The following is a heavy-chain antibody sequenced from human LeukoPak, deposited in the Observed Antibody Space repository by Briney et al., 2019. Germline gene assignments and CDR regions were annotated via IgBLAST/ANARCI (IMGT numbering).Heavy chain of an antibody. V-gene: IGHV3-21*01. D-gene: IGHD5/OR15-5a*01. CDR1: GFTFSSYE. CDR2: ISSTSSYI. Sequence: GGSLRLSCAASGFTFSSYEMNWVRQAPGKGLEWVSSISSTSSYIYYADSLKGRFTISRDNSKNSLYLQMNSLRAEDTAVYYCARDSNLPLDYWGQGTLVTVSS. J-gene: IGHJ4*02. CDR3: ARDSNLPLDY.